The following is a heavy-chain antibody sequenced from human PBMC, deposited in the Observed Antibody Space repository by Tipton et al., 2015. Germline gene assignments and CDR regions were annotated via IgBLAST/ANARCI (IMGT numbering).Heavy chain of an antibody. D-gene: IGHD3-16*01. J-gene: IGHJ4*02. CDR1: GYSFINYD. CDR3: AREKGAYAWHAVGLSD. CDR2: ISPHTVNT. V-gene: IGHV1-18*01. Sequence: QVQLVQSGAEMKKPGASVKVSCKASGYSFINYDLAWVRQAPGQGLEWMGWISPHTVNTNYAQKFQGRLTMTTDTSTRTAYMELRSLRTDDTAVYYCAREKGAYAWHAVGLSDWGQGSLVTVSS.